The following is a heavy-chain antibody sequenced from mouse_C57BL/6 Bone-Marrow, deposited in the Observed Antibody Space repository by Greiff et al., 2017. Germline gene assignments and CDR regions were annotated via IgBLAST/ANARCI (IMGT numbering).Heavy chain of an antibody. Sequence: QVQLQQPGAELVMPGASVKLSCKASGYTFTSYWMHWVKQRPGQGLEWIGEIAPSDSYTNYNQKFKGKSTLTVDKSSSTAYMQLSSLTSEDSAVYYCARGDYYGPWFAYWGQGTLVTVSA. D-gene: IGHD1-1*01. CDR3: ARGDYYGPWFAY. V-gene: IGHV1-69*01. CDR2: IAPSDSYT. CDR1: GYTFTSYW. J-gene: IGHJ3*01.